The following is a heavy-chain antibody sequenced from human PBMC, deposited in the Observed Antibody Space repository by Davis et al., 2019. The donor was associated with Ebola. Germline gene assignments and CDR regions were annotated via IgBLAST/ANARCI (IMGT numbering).Heavy chain of an antibody. V-gene: IGHV3-53*01. D-gene: IGHD6-19*01. J-gene: IGHJ4*02. CDR1: GFTVSSNY. CDR2: IYSGGST. CDR3: ARVGGWYYDY. Sequence: GESLKISCAASGFTVSSNYMSWVRQAPGKGLEWVSVIYSGGSTYYADSVKGRFTISRDSSKNTLYLQMNSLRAEDTAVYYCARVGGWYYDYWGQGTLVTVSS.